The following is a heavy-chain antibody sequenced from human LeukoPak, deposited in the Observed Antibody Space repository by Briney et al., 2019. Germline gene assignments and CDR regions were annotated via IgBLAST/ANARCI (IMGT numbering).Heavy chain of an antibody. CDR1: GYTLTELS. CDR2: FDPEDGET. CDR3: ATARSYDFWSGYHGRYYFDY. D-gene: IGHD3-3*01. Sequence: GASVKVSCKVSGYTLTELSMHWVRQAPGKGLEWMGGFDPEDGETIYAQKFQGRVTMTEDTSTDTAYMELSSLRSEDTAVYYCATARSYDFWSGYHGRYYFDYWGQGTLVTVSS. J-gene: IGHJ4*02. V-gene: IGHV1-24*01.